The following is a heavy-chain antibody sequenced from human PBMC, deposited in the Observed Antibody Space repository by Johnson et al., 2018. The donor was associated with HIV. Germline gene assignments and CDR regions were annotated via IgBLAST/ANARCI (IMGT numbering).Heavy chain of an antibody. V-gene: IGHV3-30*19. Sequence: QVQLVESGGALVQPGGSLRLSCAASGFTFSSYGMHWVRQAPGKGLEWVAVISYDGSNQYYADSVKGRFTISRDNSKNTVFLQMNSLRPEDTAMYYCAAYYDFWSGSYTSGFDIWGQGTMVTVSS. CDR2: ISYDGSNQ. CDR3: AAYYDFWSGSYTSGFDI. J-gene: IGHJ3*02. D-gene: IGHD3-3*01. CDR1: GFTFSSYG.